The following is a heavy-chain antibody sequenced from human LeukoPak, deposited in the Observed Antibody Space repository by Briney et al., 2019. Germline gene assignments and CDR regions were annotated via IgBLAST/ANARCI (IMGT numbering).Heavy chain of an antibody. V-gene: IGHV4-61*01. J-gene: IGHJ6*02. CDR3: ARDGVRSPGMDV. CDR1: GGSVSSGSYY. Sequence: PSETLSLTCTVSGGSVSSGSYYWSWIRQPPGKGLEWIGYIYYSGSTNYNPSLKSRVTISVDTSKNQFSLKLSSVTAADTAVYYCARDGVRSPGMDVWGQGTTVTVSS. CDR2: IYYSGST. D-gene: IGHD3-3*01.